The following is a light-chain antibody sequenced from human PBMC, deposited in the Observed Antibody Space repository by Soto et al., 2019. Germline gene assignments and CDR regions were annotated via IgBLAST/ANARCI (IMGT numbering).Light chain of an antibody. CDR2: EVR. J-gene: IGLJ1*01. Sequence: QSALTQPASVSGSPGQSITISCTGTSSDVGGHDYVSWYQQHPGKAPKLIIYEVRNRPSGVSNRFSGSKSGNTASLTISGLQAEDEADYYCSSYSSTTLVFGTGTKVTVL. CDR1: SSDVGGHDY. V-gene: IGLV2-14*01. CDR3: SSYSSTTLV.